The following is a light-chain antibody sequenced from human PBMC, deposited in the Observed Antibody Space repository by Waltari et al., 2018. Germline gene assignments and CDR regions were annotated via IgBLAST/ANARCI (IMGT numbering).Light chain of an antibody. Sequence: DIQMTQYPSTLSASVGDRVTITCRASQSISSWLAWYQQKPGKAPKRLIYKASSLESGVPSRFSGSGSGTEFTLTISSLQPYDFATYYCQQYNSYPWTFGQGTKVEI. CDR2: KAS. CDR3: QQYNSYPWT. J-gene: IGKJ1*01. CDR1: QSISSW. V-gene: IGKV1-5*03.